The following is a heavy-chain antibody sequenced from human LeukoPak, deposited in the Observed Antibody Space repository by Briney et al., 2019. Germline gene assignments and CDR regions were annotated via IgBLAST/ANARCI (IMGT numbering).Heavy chain of an antibody. D-gene: IGHD2-2*01. CDR3: VRHGDTDSCLAN. CDR1: GFTFSSYA. V-gene: IGHV3-23*01. Sequence: GGSLRLSCAASGFTFSSYAMSWVRQAPGKGLEWVSAISGSGGSTYYADSVKGRFTISRDNSKNTLYLQMNSLRAEDTAVYYCVRHGDTDSCLANWGQGTLVTVSS. J-gene: IGHJ4*02. CDR2: ISGSGGST.